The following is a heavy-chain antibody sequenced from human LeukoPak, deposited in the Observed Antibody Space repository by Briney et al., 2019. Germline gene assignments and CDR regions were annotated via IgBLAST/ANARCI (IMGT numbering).Heavy chain of an antibody. D-gene: IGHD3-22*01. Sequence: GGSLRLSCAASGFTVSSNYMSWVRQAPGKGLEWVSVIYSGGSTYYADSVKGRFTISRDNSKNTLYLQMNSPRAEDTAVYYCASSYYYDSSGYYPLDYWGQGTLVTVSP. CDR2: IYSGGST. V-gene: IGHV3-66*01. CDR3: ASSYYYDSSGYYPLDY. J-gene: IGHJ4*02. CDR1: GFTVSSNY.